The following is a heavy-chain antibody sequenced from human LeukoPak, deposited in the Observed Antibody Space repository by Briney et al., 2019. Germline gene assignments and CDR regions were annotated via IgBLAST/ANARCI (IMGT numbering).Heavy chain of an antibody. D-gene: IGHD2-2*01. J-gene: IGHJ4*02. CDR3: ARFLNYCSSTSCYVRVFDY. CDR1: GFTFSSYW. Sequence: PGGSLRLSCAASGFTFSSYWMHWVRQAPGKGLVWVSRINSDVSSTSYADSVKGRFTISRDNAKNTLYLQMNSLRAEDTAVYYCARFLNYCSSTSCYVRVFDYWGQGTLVTVSS. V-gene: IGHV3-74*01. CDR2: INSDVSST.